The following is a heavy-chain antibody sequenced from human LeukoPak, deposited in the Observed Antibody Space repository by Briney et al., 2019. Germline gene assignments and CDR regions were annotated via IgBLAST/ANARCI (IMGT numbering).Heavy chain of an antibody. D-gene: IGHD3-3*01. CDR3: VKGSERSRPYYFDY. CDR1: GFTFSSCA. Sequence: GGSLRLSCAASGFTFSSCAMTWVRQAPGKGLEWVSAITDSGGDTYHADSVKGRFTISRDNSKNTLYMQMNSLRAEDTAIYYCVKGSERSRPYYFDYWGQGTLVTVSS. J-gene: IGHJ4*02. CDR2: ITDSGGDT. V-gene: IGHV3-23*01.